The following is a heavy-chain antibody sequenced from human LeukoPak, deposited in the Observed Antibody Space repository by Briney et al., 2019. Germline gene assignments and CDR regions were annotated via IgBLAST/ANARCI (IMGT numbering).Heavy chain of an antibody. J-gene: IGHJ4*02. V-gene: IGHV4-39*07. CDR2: IYYSGST. Sequence: SETLSLTCTVSGGSISSSSYYWGWIRQPPGKGLEWIGSIYYSGSTYYNPSLKSRVTISVDTSKNQFSLKLSSVTAADTAVYYCAGTYYYDSSGYYHYSLWGQGTLVTVSS. CDR3: AGTYYYDSSGYYHYSL. CDR1: GGSISSSSYY. D-gene: IGHD3-22*01.